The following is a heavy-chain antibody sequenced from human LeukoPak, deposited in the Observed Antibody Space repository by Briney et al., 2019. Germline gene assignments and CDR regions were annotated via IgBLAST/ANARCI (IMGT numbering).Heavy chain of an antibody. CDR3: ARGQAVADIRGDY. J-gene: IGHJ4*02. D-gene: IGHD6-19*01. V-gene: IGHV1-18*01. CDR1: GYTFTSYA. Sequence: ASVKVSCKASGYTFTSYAFSWARQAPGQGLEWVGWISGYNGNTNYAQKLQGRVTMTTDTSTSTAYMELRSLRSDDTAVYYCARGQAVADIRGDYWGQGTLVTVSS. CDR2: ISGYNGNT.